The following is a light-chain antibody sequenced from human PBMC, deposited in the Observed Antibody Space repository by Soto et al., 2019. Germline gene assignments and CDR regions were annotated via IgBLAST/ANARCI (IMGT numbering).Light chain of an antibody. CDR1: TSDIGGYDY. CDR2: EVN. V-gene: IGLV2-8*01. CDR3: SSHGGNSPYV. Sequence: QSALTQPPSASGSPGQSVAISCTGNTSDIGGYDYVSWYQQHPGKAPKLMIYEVNKRPSGVPDRFSGSKSGNTASLTVSGLQAEDEADYYCSSHGGNSPYVFGTGTKVTVL. J-gene: IGLJ1*01.